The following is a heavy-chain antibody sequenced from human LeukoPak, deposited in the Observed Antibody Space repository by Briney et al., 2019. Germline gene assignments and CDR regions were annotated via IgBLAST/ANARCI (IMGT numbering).Heavy chain of an antibody. CDR2: IPYDGRNE. J-gene: IGHJ4*02. D-gene: IGHD6-13*01. Sequence: GGSLRLSCAASGFAFSTYGMHWVRQAPGKGLEWLSFIPYDGRNEKCADSVKGRFTISRDNSKNTLYLQMNSLRAEDTAVYYCARRDNSSWSFDYWGQGTLVTVSS. V-gene: IGHV3-30*02. CDR3: ARRDNSSWSFDY. CDR1: GFAFSTYG.